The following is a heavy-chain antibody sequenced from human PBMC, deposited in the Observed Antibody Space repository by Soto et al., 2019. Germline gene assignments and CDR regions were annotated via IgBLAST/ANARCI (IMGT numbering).Heavy chain of an antibody. CDR3: ARCSRNSCYSYGVDV. D-gene: IGHD2-15*01. V-gene: IGHV3-48*02. CDR1: GDRFSTYA. CDR2: ISDSGATK. Sequence: VQLVQSGAEVRKPGSSVRVSCKASGDRFSTYAFNWVRQTPGKGLEWVSYISDSGATKHYADSVKGRFTISRDNGKDSLYLQMNSLRDEDTAVYFCARCSRNSCYSYGVDVWGQGATVTVSS. J-gene: IGHJ6*02.